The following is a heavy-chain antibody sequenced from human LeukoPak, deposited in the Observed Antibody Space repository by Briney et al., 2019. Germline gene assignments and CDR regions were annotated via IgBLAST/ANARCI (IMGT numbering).Heavy chain of an antibody. CDR2: ITNGGRTI. V-gene: IGHV3-11*01. Sequence: GGSLRLSCAASGFTFSDYNMNWVRQAPGKGLEWVSYITNGGRTIHHVDSVQGRCTISRDNAKKTLYLQMNSLRAEDTAVYYCARSIGLTGGGVDVWGQGTTVTVSS. CDR3: ARSIGLTGGGVDV. J-gene: IGHJ6*02. CDR1: GFTFSDYN. D-gene: IGHD3-9*01.